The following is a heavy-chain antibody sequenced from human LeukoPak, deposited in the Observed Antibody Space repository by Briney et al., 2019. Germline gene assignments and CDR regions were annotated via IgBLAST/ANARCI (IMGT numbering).Heavy chain of an antibody. CDR2: MNPNSGNT. Sequence: GASVKVSCKASGYTFTSYDINWVRQATGQGLEWMGWMNPNSGNTGYAQKFQGRVTMTRNTSISTAYMELSSLRSEDTAVYYCARGYSNHESYYYYYYMDVWGKGTTVTVSS. CDR3: ARGYSNHESYYYYYYMDV. J-gene: IGHJ6*03. V-gene: IGHV1-8*01. D-gene: IGHD4-11*01. CDR1: GYTFTSYD.